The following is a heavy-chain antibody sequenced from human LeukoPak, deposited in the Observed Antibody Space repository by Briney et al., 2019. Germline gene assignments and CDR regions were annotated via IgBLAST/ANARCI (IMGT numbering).Heavy chain of an antibody. CDR2: INHSGST. CDR1: GGSFSGYY. V-gene: IGHV4-34*01. D-gene: IGHD6-19*01. J-gene: IGHJ5*02. Sequence: SGTLSLTCAVYGGSFSGYYWSWIRQPPGKGREWIGEINHSGSTNYNPSLKSQVTISVDTSKNQFSLKLSSVTAAHTAVYYCARISGGSSGWSTIFSWFDPWGQGTLATVSS. CDR3: ARISGGSSGWSTIFSWFDP.